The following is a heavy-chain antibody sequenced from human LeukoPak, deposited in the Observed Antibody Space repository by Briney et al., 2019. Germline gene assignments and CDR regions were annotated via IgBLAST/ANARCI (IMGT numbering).Heavy chain of an antibody. Sequence: SETLSLTCTVSGGSISSSSYYWGWIRQPPGKGLEWIGSIYYSGSTYYNPSPKSRVTISVDTSKNQFSLKLSSVTAADTAVYYCARRVVVVPAAIGHNWFDPWGQGTLVTVSS. CDR1: GGSISSSSYY. V-gene: IGHV4-39*01. CDR2: IYYSGST. J-gene: IGHJ5*02. CDR3: ARRVVVVPAAIGHNWFDP. D-gene: IGHD2-2*01.